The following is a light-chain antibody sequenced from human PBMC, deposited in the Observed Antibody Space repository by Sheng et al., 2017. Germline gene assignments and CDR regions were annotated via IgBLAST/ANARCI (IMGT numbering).Light chain of an antibody. CDR1: TSNIGNNY. CDR2: ETN. CDR3: GTWDSSLSAVV. J-gene: IGLJ2*01. Sequence: QSVLTQPPSVSAAPRQKVTISCSGSTSNIGNNYVSWYQQLPGTAPKLLIYETNKRPSGVPDRISASKSGTSATLDITGLQTGDEADYYCGTWDSSLSAVVFGGGTKLTVL. V-gene: IGLV1-51*02.